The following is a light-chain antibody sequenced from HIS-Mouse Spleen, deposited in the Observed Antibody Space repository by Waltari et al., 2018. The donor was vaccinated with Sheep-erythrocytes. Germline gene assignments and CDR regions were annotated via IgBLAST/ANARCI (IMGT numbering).Light chain of an antibody. V-gene: IGLV1-47*01. CDR2: RNN. CDR1: SSNIGSNY. Sequence: QSVLTQPPSASGTPGQRVTISCSGSSSNIGSNYVYWYQQLPGTPPKLLIYRNNQRPSGVPDRFSGSKSGTSASLAISGLRSEDEADYYCAAWDDSLSVHYVFGTGTKVTVL. J-gene: IGLJ1*01. CDR3: AAWDDSLSVHYV.